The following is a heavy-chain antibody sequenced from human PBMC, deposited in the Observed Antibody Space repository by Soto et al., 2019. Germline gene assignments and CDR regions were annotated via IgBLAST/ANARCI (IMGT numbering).Heavy chain of an antibody. V-gene: IGHV3-7*01. CDR1: GFTFSTYW. Sequence: EVQLVESGGGLVQPGGSLRLSCAASGFTFSTYWMSWVRRTPGKGLEWVANIKQDGTEKYYADSVRGRLTVSRDNAKSSLYLQMNSLRVEDTAVYYCTTSPHRDSERVFVWGQGTTVTVSS. CDR3: TTSPHRDSERVFV. J-gene: IGHJ6*02. CDR2: IKQDGTEK. D-gene: IGHD1-26*01.